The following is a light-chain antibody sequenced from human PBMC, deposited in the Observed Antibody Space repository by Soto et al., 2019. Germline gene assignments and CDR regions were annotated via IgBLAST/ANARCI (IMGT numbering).Light chain of an antibody. CDR1: QSVSSY. CDR3: HQYGISPPT. V-gene: IGKV3-20*01. J-gene: IGKJ1*01. Sequence: EIVLTQSPATLSLSPGERATLSCRASQSVSSYLAWYQQKPGQAPRLLISGVSNRATGTPDRFSGSGSGTDFTLTISSLEPEDFAVFYCHQYGISPPTFGPGT. CDR2: GVS.